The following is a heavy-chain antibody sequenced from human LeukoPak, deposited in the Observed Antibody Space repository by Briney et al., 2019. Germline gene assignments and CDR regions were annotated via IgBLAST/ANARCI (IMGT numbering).Heavy chain of an antibody. D-gene: IGHD2-2*01. V-gene: IGHV3-23*01. Sequence: GGSLRLSCAASGFTFSSYAMSWVRQAPGKGLEWVSAISGSGGSTYYADSVKGRFTISRDNSKNTLYLQMNSLRAEDTAVYYCGAVVPAAIRSIAARSHYYGMDVWGQGTTVTVSS. CDR3: GAVVPAAIRSIAARSHYYGMDV. CDR2: ISGSGGST. J-gene: IGHJ6*02. CDR1: GFTFSSYA.